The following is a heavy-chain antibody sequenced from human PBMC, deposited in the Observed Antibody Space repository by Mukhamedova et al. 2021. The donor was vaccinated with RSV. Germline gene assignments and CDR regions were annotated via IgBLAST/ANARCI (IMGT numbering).Heavy chain of an antibody. CDR3: ARDRRDIVTGHVLDS. D-gene: IGHD3-9*01. Sequence: AQMFQGRVTMTRDTSTNTIYMELRSLRSDDTALYYCARDRRDIVTGHVLDSWGQGTLVTVSS. V-gene: IGHV1-18*01. J-gene: IGHJ4*02.